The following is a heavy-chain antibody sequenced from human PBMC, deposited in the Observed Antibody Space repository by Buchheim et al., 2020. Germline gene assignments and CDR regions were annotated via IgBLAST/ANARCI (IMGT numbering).Heavy chain of an antibody. J-gene: IGHJ4*02. V-gene: IGHV3-48*02. D-gene: IGHD3-16*01. CDR1: GFTFSSSS. Sequence: EVQLVESGGGLVQPGGSLRLSCAASGFTFSSSSMNWVRQAPGKGLEGVSYISSSSSTIYYADSVKGRFTISSANAKNTLYLQMNSLRDEDTAVYYCARPSVITLGGVIDDWGQGTL. CDR2: ISSSSSTI. CDR3: ARPSVITLGGVIDD.